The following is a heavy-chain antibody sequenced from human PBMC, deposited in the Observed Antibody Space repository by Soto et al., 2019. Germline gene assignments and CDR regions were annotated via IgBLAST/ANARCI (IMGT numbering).Heavy chain of an antibody. J-gene: IGHJ4*02. Sequence: GGSLRLSCAASGFTVNTYHVSWVRQAPGKGLEWVAVLFSGGDTKYGDSMKGRVTLSRDNSKNTLYLQMNNLRAEDTAVYYCARAYGATWYCFGYWGQGSMVTVSS. D-gene: IGHD6-13*01. V-gene: IGHV3-66*01. CDR3: ARAYGATWYCFGY. CDR1: GFTVNTYH. CDR2: LFSGGDT.